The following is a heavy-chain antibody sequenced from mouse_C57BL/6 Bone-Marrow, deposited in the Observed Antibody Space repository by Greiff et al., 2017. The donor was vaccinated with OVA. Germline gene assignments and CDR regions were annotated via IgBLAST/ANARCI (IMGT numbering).Heavy chain of an antibody. CDR3: AKERGVLLRYFDV. CDR1: GFTFSSYA. D-gene: IGHD1-1*01. V-gene: IGHV5-4*01. CDR2: ISAGGSYT. J-gene: IGHJ1*03. Sequence: EVQLVESGGGLVKPGGSLKLSCAASGFTFSSYAMSWVRQTPEKRLEWVATISAGGSYTYYPDNVKGRFTISRDNAKNTLYLQMSQLKSEDTAIYYCAKERGVLLRYFDVWGTGTTVTVSS.